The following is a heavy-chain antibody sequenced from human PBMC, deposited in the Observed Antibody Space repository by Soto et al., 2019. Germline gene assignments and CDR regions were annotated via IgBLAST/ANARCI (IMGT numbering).Heavy chain of an antibody. CDR2: ISGSGDST. J-gene: IGHJ4*02. Sequence: GGSLRLSCAGSGFMFSNYAMSGVRQAPGKGLEWVSSISGSGDSTRYADSVKGRFTISRDNSKNTLYLQMNALGAVDTAVYYCAKAPLAIAGTIYFDSWGQGTLVTVSS. D-gene: IGHD6-19*01. CDR1: GFMFSNYA. V-gene: IGHV3-23*01. CDR3: AKAPLAIAGTIYFDS.